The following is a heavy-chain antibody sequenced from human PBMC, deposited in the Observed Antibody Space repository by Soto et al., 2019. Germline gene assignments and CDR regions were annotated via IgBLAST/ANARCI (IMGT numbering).Heavy chain of an antibody. D-gene: IGHD3-10*01. CDR2: IIPIFGTP. J-gene: IGHJ3*01. Sequence: QVHLVQSGAEVKKPGSSVKVSCKVSGGTFNSYGISWVRQAPGQGLEWMGGIIPIFGTPIYAQKFQGRVTISADNSTSTAYMEVTSLRSEDAAVYFCARDSEMTRIEFGALGVWGQGTKVTVS. V-gene: IGHV1-69*06. CDR1: GGTFNSYG. CDR3: ARDSEMTRIEFGALGV.